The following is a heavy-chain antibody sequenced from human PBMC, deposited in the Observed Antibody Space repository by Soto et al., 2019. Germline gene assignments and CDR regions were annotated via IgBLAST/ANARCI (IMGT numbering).Heavy chain of an antibody. CDR1: GYTFTSYD. Sequence: QVQLVQSGAEVKKPGASVKVSCKASGYTFTSYDISWVRQATRQGLEWMGWVNPNTGNTGYVQKFKGRVIMTANISTSTAYIEMSSLTFDDTAVYYCARGRLSTALDFWGQGTLATVSS. V-gene: IGHV1-8*01. CDR3: ARGRLSTALDF. CDR2: VNPNTGNT. J-gene: IGHJ4*02. D-gene: IGHD2-2*01.